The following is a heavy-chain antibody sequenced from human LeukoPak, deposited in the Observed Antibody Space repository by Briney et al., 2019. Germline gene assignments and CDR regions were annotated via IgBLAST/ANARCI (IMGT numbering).Heavy chain of an antibody. J-gene: IGHJ3*02. V-gene: IGHV1-18*01. CDR2: TSANNDDT. D-gene: IGHD1-1*01. CDR3: AGDAGYRPDTFDI. Sequence: GASVKVSCKASGYTFSRYGISWVRQAPGQGLEWMGWTSANNDDTNYAQKFQGRVTMTTDTSTNTAYMELKSLRSDDTAIYHCAGDAGYRPDTFDIWGQGTMVTVSS. CDR1: GYTFSRYG.